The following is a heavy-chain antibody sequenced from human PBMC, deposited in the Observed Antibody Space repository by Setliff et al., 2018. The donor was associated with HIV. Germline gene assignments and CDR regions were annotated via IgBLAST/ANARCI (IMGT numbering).Heavy chain of an antibody. CDR1: GYSFTSYW. Sequence: PGESLKISCKGSGYSFTSYWIGWVRQMPGKGLEWMGIIYPGDSETRYSPSFQGQVTISADKSFSTADLQWSSLKASDTAMYYCARGGVVGGTPFGPNEPPYFDYWGQGTLVTVSS. CDR2: IYPGDSET. J-gene: IGHJ4*02. D-gene: IGHD2-15*01. CDR3: ARGGVVGGTPFGPNEPPYFDY. V-gene: IGHV5-51*01.